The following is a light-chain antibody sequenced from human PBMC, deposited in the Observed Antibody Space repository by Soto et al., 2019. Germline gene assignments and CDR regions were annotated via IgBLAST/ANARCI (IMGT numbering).Light chain of an antibody. J-gene: IGKJ2*01. CDR1: QSISSW. Sequence: DIQMTQSPSTLSASVGDRVTITCWASQSISSWLAWYQQKPGKAPKLLIYKASSLESGVPSRFSGSGSGTEFTLAISSLQPDDFAPYYCQQYNSYSLYTFGQGTKLEIK. V-gene: IGKV1-5*03. CDR2: KAS. CDR3: QQYNSYSLYT.